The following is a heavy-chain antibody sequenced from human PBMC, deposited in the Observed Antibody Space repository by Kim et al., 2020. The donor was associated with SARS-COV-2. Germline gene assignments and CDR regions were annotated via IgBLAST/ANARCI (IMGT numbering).Heavy chain of an antibody. J-gene: IGHJ4*02. Sequence: GKTNDNHSCQSRVTVSVNTSKNQFSLNLSAVTAADTAVYYCVRGGGLYDSWGQGTLVTVSS. CDR3: VRGGGLYDS. V-gene: IGHV4-4*07. D-gene: IGHD3-10*01. CDR2: GKT.